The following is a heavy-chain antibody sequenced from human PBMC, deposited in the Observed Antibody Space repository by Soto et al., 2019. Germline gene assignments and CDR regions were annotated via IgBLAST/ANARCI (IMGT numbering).Heavy chain of an antibody. Sequence: PGGSLRLSCAASGFTFGTFTMSWVRQAPGKGLEWVSSIGTTSTYIYYADSVRGRFTIPRDNAKNSLYLQMNSLRAEDTAVYFCARVMCGDCSSYYYYSMDVWGQGTTVTVSS. J-gene: IGHJ6*02. D-gene: IGHD2-21*02. CDR3: ARVMCGDCSSYYYYSMDV. CDR2: IGTTSTYI. V-gene: IGHV3-21*01. CDR1: GFTFGTFT.